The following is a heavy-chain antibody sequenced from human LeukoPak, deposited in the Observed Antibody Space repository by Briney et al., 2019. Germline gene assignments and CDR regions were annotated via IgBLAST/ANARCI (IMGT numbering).Heavy chain of an antibody. J-gene: IGHJ6*02. D-gene: IGHD6-13*01. CDR2: ISYDGSNK. CDR1: GFTFSSYG. V-gene: IGHV3-30*03. CDR3: ALATGGLGDSSSWLPPCGMDV. Sequence: PGRSLRLSCAAPGFTFSSYGMHWVRQAPGKGLEWVAVISYDGSNKYYADSVKGRFTISRDNSKNTLYLQMNSLRAEDTAVYYCALATGGLGDSSSWLPPCGMDVWGQGTTVTVSS.